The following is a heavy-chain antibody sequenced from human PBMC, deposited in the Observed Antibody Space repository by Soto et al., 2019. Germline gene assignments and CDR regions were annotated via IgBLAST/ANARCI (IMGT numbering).Heavy chain of an antibody. D-gene: IGHD1-26*01. CDR1: GGSISSYY. CDR3: ARGGSGSPNYYYYYGMDV. Sequence: NPSETLSLTCTVSGGSISSYYWSWIRQPPGKGLEWIGYINHSGSTNYNPSLKSRVTISVDTSKNQFSLKLSSVTAADTAVYYCARGGSGSPNYYYYYGMDVWGQGTTVTVSS. J-gene: IGHJ6*02. CDR2: INHSGST. V-gene: IGHV4-59*12.